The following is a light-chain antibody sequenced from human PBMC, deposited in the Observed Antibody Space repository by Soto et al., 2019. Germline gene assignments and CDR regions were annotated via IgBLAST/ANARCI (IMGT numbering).Light chain of an antibody. CDR3: QQYVSSSRT. CDR1: QSVSSY. CDR2: GAS. J-gene: IGKJ1*01. V-gene: IGKV3-20*01. Sequence: EIVLTQSPGTLSLSPGERATLSCRASQSVSSYLAWYQQKPGQAPRLLIYGASSRPTGIPDRFSGSGSGTDFNLTISRLEPEDFAVYYCQQYVSSSRTFGQGTKLEIK.